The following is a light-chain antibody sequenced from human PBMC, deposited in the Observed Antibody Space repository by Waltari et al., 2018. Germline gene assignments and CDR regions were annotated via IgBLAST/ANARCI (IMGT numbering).Light chain of an antibody. CDR1: QGISSY. CDR3: QQRNSYPIT. CDR2: TAS. Sequence: DIQLTQSPSFLSASVGDRVPITCRSTQGISSYLPWYQQKAGKAPKLLIHTASTLQGGVPSRFSGSGSGTDFTLTISSLQPEDFATYYCQQRNSYPITFGQGTRLEIK. V-gene: IGKV1-9*01. J-gene: IGKJ5*01.